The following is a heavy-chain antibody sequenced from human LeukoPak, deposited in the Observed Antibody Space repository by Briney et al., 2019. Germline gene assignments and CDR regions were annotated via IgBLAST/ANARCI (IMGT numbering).Heavy chain of an antibody. CDR1: GFTFSSYS. Sequence: GGSLRLSCAASGFTFSSYSMNWVRQAPGKGLEWVSYISSSSSTIYYADSVKGRFTISRDNAENSLYLQMNSLRAEDTAVYYCASGARGYTYGNRDYWGQGTLVTVSS. V-gene: IGHV3-48*01. CDR3: ASGARGYTYGNRDY. D-gene: IGHD5-18*01. CDR2: ISSSSSTI. J-gene: IGHJ4*02.